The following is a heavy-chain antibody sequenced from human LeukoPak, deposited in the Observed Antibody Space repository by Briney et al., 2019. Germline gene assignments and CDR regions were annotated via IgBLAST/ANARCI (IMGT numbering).Heavy chain of an antibody. CDR3: ARESSAELLRNWYFDL. J-gene: IGHJ2*01. CDR2: INPNSGGT. V-gene: IGHV1-2*02. Sequence: ASVKVSCKASGYTFTGYYMHWVRQAPGQGLEWMGWINPNSGGTNYAQKFQGRVTMTRDTSISTAYMELSRLGSDDTAVYYCARESSAELLRNWYFDLWGRGTLVTVSS. CDR1: GYTFTGYY. D-gene: IGHD2-15*01.